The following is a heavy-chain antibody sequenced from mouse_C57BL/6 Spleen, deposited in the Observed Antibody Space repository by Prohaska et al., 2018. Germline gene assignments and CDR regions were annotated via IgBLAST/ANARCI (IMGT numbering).Heavy chain of an antibody. Sequence: EVKLEESGGGLVQPGGSMKLSCVASGFTFSNYWMNLVRKSPEKGLEWVAQIRLKSDNYATHYAESVKGRFTISRDESKSSVYLQMNNLRAEDTGIYYCTAPAGSSDYWGQGTTLTVSS. CDR1: GFTFSNYW. CDR3: TAPAGSSDY. D-gene: IGHD1-3*01. J-gene: IGHJ2*01. V-gene: IGHV6-3*01. CDR2: IRLKSDNYAT.